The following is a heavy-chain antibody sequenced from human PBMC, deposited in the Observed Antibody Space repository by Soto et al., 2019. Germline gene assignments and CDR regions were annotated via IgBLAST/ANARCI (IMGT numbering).Heavy chain of an antibody. CDR3: ARDFRLGELSFFDY. Sequence: SETLSLTCTVAGGSVSSGSYYWSWIRQPPGKGLEWIGYIYYSGSTNYNPSLKSRVTISVDTSKNQFSLKLSSVTAADTAVYYCARDFRLGELSFFDYWGQGTLVTVSS. CDR1: GGSVSSGSYY. J-gene: IGHJ4*02. D-gene: IGHD3-16*02. V-gene: IGHV4-61*01. CDR2: IYYSGST.